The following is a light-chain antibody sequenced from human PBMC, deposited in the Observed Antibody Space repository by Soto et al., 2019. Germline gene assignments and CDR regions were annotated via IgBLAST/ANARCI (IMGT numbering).Light chain of an antibody. CDR1: QSISSY. CDR3: QQSYSTPIT. V-gene: IGKV1-39*01. J-gene: IGKJ5*01. CDR2: AAS. Sequence: DIPMTQSPSSLSASVGDRVTITCRASQSISSYLNWYQQKPGKAPKLLIYAASSLQSGVPSRFSGSGSGTGFTLTISSLQPEDFATYYCQQSYSTPITFGQGTRLEIK.